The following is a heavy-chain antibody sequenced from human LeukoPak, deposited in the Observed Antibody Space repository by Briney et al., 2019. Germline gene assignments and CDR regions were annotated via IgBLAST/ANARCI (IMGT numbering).Heavy chain of an antibody. V-gene: IGHV4-30-4*07. CDR1: GGSISSGGYS. CDR2: IYSNGST. CDR3: ARVSYDSKDYYYYMDV. D-gene: IGHD3-22*01. J-gene: IGHJ6*03. Sequence: SETLSLTCAVSGGSISSGGYSWSWIRQPPGKRLEWIGHIYSNGSTYYNPSLKSRVTISVDTSKNQFSLKLSSVTAADTAVYYCARVSYDSKDYYYYMDVWGKGTTVTVSS.